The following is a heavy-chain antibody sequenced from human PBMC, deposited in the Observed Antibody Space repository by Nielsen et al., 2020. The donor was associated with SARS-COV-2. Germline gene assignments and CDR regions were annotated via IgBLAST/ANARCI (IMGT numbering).Heavy chain of an antibody. V-gene: IGHV7-4-1*02. Sequence: ASVKDFCKASGYTFTSYAMNWVRQAPGQGLEWMGWINTNTGNPTYAQGFTGRFVFSLDTSVSTAYLQISSLKAEDTAVYYCARVGYCSGGSCYVYGMDVWGQGTTVTVSS. J-gene: IGHJ6*02. CDR3: ARVGYCSGGSCYVYGMDV. D-gene: IGHD2-15*01. CDR2: INTNTGNP. CDR1: GYTFTSYA.